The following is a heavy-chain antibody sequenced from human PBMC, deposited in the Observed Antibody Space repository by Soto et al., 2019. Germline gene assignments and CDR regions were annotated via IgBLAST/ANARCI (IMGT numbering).Heavy chain of an antibody. J-gene: IGHJ3*01. CDR3: AKSGGNGWFADAFDV. V-gene: IGHV3-53*01. Sequence: EVQLVESGGGLIQPGGSLRLSCAGSGFIVSSYYMSWVRQAPGKGLELISVIYSGGSTYYADSVKGRFTISRDNSENTLSLQLNSLRAEDTAVYYCAKSGGNGWFADAFDVWGQGTMVTVSS. CDR2: IYSGGST. D-gene: IGHD6-19*01. CDR1: GFIVSSYY.